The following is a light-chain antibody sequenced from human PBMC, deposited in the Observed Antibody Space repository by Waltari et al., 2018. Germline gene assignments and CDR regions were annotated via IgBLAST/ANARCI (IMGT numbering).Light chain of an antibody. Sequence: EIVLTQSPATLSLFPGERATLSCRASQTVRSYLAWYQQKPGKAPRLLIFDASSRAPGIPAKFSGSGSGTDFTLSVSNLEPEDFAVYYCQQRSNLPYTFGHGTRVEIK. CDR1: QTVRSY. CDR3: QQRSNLPYT. V-gene: IGKV3-11*01. J-gene: IGKJ2*01. CDR2: DAS.